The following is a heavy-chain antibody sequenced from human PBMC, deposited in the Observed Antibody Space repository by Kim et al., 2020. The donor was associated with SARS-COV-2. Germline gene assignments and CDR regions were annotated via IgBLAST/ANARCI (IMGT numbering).Heavy chain of an antibody. D-gene: IGHD3-10*01. CDR3: VRGMVRGVKVY. V-gene: IGHV4-34*01. CDR2: INHSGST. CDR1: GGSFSGYY. J-gene: IGHJ4*02. Sequence: SETLSLTCAVYGGSFSGYYWSWIRQPPGKGLEWIGEINHSGSTNYNPSLKSRVTISVDTSKNQFSLKLSSVTAADTAVYYCVRGMVRGVKVYWGQGTLVTVSS.